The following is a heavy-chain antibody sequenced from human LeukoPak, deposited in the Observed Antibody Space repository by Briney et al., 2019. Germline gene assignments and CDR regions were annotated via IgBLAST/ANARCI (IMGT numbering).Heavy chain of an antibody. V-gene: IGHV4-34*01. J-gene: IGHJ5*02. CDR3: ARGRLLWFGELPSGWFDP. Sequence: SETLSLTCAVYGGSFSGYYWSWIRQPPGKGLEWIGEINHSGSTNYNPSLKSRVTISVDTSKNQFSLKLSSVTAADTAVYYCARGRLLWFGELPSGWFDPWGQGTLVTVSS. CDR1: GGSFSGYY. CDR2: INHSGST. D-gene: IGHD3-10*01.